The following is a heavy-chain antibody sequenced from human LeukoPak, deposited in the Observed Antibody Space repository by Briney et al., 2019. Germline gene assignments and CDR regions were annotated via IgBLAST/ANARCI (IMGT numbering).Heavy chain of an antibody. CDR3: ARAHQSSSWYSVDP. Sequence: SSVKVSCKASGGTFSSYAMSWVQQAPGQGLEWMGRIIPIFGTANYAQTFQGRVTITTDEATSTAYLELSSLRPEDTAVYYCARAHQSSSWYSVDPWGQGTLVTVSS. V-gene: IGHV1-69*05. D-gene: IGHD6-13*01. CDR2: IIPIFGTA. CDR1: GGTFSSYA. J-gene: IGHJ5*02.